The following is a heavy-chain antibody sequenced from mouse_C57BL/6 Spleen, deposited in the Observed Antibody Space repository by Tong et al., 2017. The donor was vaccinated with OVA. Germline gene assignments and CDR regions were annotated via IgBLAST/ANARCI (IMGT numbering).Heavy chain of an antibody. CDR1: GFTFNTYA. CDR3: VRRGDYNWYFDV. D-gene: IGHD2-13*01. V-gene: IGHV10-3*01. Sequence: EVQLQESGGGLVQPKGSLKLSCAASGFTFNTYAMHWVRQAPGKGLEWVARIRSKSSNYATYYADSVKDRFTISRDDSESMLYLQMNNLKTEDTAMYYCVRRGDYNWYFDVWGTGTTVTVSS. J-gene: IGHJ1*03. CDR2: IRSKSSNYAT.